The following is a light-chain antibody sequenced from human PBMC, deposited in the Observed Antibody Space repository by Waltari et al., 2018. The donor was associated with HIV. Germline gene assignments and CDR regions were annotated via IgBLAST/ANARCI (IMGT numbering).Light chain of an antibody. CDR1: SSNIGAGYH. CDR2: GNS. J-gene: IGLJ2*01. Sequence: QSVLTQPPSVSGAPGQRVTISCTGGSSNIGAGYHVHWYQQLPGTAPKLLIYGNSNRPSGVPDRFSGSKSGTSASLAITGLQAEDEADYYCQSDDSSLSGVVFGGGTKLTVL. V-gene: IGLV1-40*01. CDR3: QSDDSSLSGVV.